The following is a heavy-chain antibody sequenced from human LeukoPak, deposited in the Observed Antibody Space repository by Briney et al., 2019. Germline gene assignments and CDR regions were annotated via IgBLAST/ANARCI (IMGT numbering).Heavy chain of an antibody. CDR2: ISWNSGSI. Sequence: GGSLRLSCAASGFTFDDYAMHWVRQAPGKGLEWVSGISWNSGSIVYADSVKGRFTISRDNAKNSLYLQMNSLRAEDTALYYCAKDSSSSWYDQDYYYYYYMDVWGKGTTVTVSS. J-gene: IGHJ6*03. V-gene: IGHV3-9*01. CDR3: AKDSSSSWYDQDYYYYYYMDV. D-gene: IGHD6-13*01. CDR1: GFTFDDYA.